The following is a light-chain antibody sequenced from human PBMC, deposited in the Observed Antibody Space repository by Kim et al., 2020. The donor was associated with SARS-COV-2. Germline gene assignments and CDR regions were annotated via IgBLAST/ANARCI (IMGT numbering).Light chain of an antibody. Sequence: LSASVGDRVTITCRTSQSISTYLNWYQHRPGKAPKLLIYAASTLESGVPSRFSGSGTETDFTLTIDSLQPEDFATYYCQQSYTTPAFGGGTKLEI. CDR3: QQSYTTPA. J-gene: IGKJ4*01. V-gene: IGKV1-39*01. CDR1: QSISTY. CDR2: AAS.